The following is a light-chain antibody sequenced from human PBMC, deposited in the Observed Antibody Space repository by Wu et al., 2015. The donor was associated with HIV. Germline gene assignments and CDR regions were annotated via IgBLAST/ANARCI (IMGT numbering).Light chain of an antibody. CDR3: QQYNSYSVT. Sequence: DIQMTQSPSTLSASVGDRVTITCRASQSISSWLAWYQQKPGKAPKLLMYKASSLQSGVPSRFSGSGSGTEFTLTISSLQPDDFATYYCQQYNSYSVTFGQGTKVEIK. V-gene: IGKV1-5*03. J-gene: IGKJ1*01. CDR2: KAS. CDR1: QSISSW.